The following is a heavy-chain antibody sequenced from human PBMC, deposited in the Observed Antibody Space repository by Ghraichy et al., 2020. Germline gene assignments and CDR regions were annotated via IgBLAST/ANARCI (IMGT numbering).Heavy chain of an antibody. D-gene: IGHD6-13*01. CDR2: IWYDGSNK. Sequence: GGVLRLSCAASGFTFSSYGMHWVRQAPGKGLEWVAVIWYDGSNKYYADSVKGRFTISRDNSKNTLYLQMNSLRAEDTAVYYCARDISSSWLDYWGQGTLVTVSS. V-gene: IGHV3-33*01. CDR3: ARDISSSWLDY. CDR1: GFTFSSYG. J-gene: IGHJ4*02.